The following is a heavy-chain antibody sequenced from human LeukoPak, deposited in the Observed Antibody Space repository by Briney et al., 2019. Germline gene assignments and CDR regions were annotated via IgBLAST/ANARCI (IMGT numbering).Heavy chain of an antibody. J-gene: IGHJ4*02. D-gene: IGHD3-10*01. CDR1: GGSFSGFY. Sequence: PSETLSLTCAVYGGSFSGFYWSWIRQRPGKGLEWIGEINHSGSTNYNPSLKSRVTISVDTSKKQFSLKLSSVTAADTAVYYCARAVYVNYYGSGSYWNYWGQGTLVTVSS. V-gene: IGHV4-34*01. CDR3: ARAVYVNYYGSGSYWNY. CDR2: INHSGST.